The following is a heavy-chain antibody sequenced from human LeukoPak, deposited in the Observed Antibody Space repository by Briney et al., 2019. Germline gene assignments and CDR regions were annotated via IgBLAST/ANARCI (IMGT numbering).Heavy chain of an antibody. CDR1: GFTFSSYG. V-gene: IGHV3-30*18. CDR2: ISYDGSNK. J-gene: IGHJ4*02. Sequence: GRSLRLSCAASGFTFSSYGMHWVRQAPGKGLEWVAVISYDGSNKNYADSVKGRFTISRDNSQNTLYLQMSSLRAEDTALHYCAKGLRNFDSWGQGALVTVSS. D-gene: IGHD3-16*01. CDR3: AKGLRNFDS.